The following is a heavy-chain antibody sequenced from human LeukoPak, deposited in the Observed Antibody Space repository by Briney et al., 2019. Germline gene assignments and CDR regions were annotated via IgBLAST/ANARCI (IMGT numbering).Heavy chain of an antibody. CDR2: ISYDGSNK. CDR1: GFTFSSYA. D-gene: IGHD5-18*01. Sequence: GGSLRLSCTASGFTFSSYAMHWVRQAPGKGLEWVAVISYDGSNKYYADSVKGRFTISRDNSKNTLYLQMNSLKTEDTAVCYCGYSYGYHGMDVWGQGTTVTVSS. J-gene: IGHJ6*02. V-gene: IGHV3-30-3*01. CDR3: GYSYGYHGMDV.